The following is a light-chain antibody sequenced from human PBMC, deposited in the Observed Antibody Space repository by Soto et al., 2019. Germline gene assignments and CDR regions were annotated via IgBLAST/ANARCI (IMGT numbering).Light chain of an antibody. CDR2: YAS. CDR1: QSVSNN. Sequence: EIVMTQSPATLSVSPGERATLSCRASQSVSNNLAWYPQNPGQAPRLLIYYASTRATHIPARFSGSGSGTECTLTISSLQSEDVAVYYCQHLKNCPPAGTFGQGTKGEIK. J-gene: IGKJ1*01. CDR3: QHLKNCPPAGT. V-gene: IGKV3-15*01.